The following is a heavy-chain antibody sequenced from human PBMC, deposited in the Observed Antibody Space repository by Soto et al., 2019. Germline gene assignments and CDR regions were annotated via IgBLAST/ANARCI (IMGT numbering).Heavy chain of an antibody. CDR2: ISYDGSNK. D-gene: IGHD7-27*01. J-gene: IGHJ5*02. V-gene: IGHV3-30*03. Sequence: QVQLVESGGGVVQPGRSLRLSCAASGFTFSSYGMHWVRQAPGKGLEWVAVISYDGSNKYYADSVKGRFTISRDNSKNPLYLRSHSLRAEDTAVYYGATLQEGLGYLRFDPWGQGTLVTVSS. CDR3: ATLQEGLGYLRFDP. CDR1: GFTFSSYG.